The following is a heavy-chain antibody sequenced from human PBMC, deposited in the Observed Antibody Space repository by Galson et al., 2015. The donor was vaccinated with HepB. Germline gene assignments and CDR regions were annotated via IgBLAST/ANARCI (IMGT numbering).Heavy chain of an antibody. CDR3: ARSRGIRGVPYYYGLEV. CDR2: IILLFEKT. J-gene: IGHJ6*02. D-gene: IGHD3-10*01. Sequence: QSGAEVKKPGSSVKVSCKGSGATFSDFGGTLKTYGVSWVRQAPGQGLEWMGDIILLFEKTDYAQKFQGRLTISADKSTSTVYMELSSLTSDDTAVYYCARSRGIRGVPYYYGLEVWGQGTTVTVSS. CDR1: GATFSDFGGTLKTYG. V-gene: IGHV1-69*06.